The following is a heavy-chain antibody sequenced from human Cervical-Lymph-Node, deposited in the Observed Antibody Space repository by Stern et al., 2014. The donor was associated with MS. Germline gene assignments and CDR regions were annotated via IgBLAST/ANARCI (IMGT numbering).Heavy chain of an antibody. V-gene: IGHV3-30*01. CDR1: GFIFSNYA. Sequence: QVQLGQSGGGVVQPGRSLRLSCAASGFIFSNYAMHWVRQPPGEGLEWVAVVSYDGANTYFADSVKGRFTISRDNSKNTLYLQMNSLKIEDTAIYYCASQIWGQGTMVTVSS. J-gene: IGHJ3*02. CDR3: ASQI. CDR2: VSYDGANT.